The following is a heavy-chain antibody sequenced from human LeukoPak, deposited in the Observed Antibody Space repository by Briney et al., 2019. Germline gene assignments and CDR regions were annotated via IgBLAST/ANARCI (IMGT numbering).Heavy chain of an antibody. CDR1: GGSISSSNW. V-gene: IGHV4-4*02. D-gene: IGHD6-13*01. J-gene: IGHJ5*02. CDR2: IYHSGST. Sequence: PSGTLSLTCAVSGGSISSSNWWSWVRQPPGKGLEWIGVIYHSGSTNYNPSLKSRVTISVDKSKNQFSLKLSSVTAADTAVYYCAREVAAGTPHPPNWFDPWGQGTLVTVSS. CDR3: AREVAAGTPHPPNWFDP.